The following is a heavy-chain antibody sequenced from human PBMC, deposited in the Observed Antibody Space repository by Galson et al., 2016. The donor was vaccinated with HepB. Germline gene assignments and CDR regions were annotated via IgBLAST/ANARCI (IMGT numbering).Heavy chain of an antibody. Sequence: SLRLSCAASGFKFNDAWMSWVRQAPGKGLEWLGRIKSKSTGGTTDYAARVKGRFTISRDDSRNTLYLQMNSLKTDDTAVYFCTTDPRDWGQGILVTVSS. V-gene: IGHV3-15*01. CDR1: GFKFNDAW. J-gene: IGHJ4*02. CDR3: TTDPRD. CDR2: IKSKSTGGTT.